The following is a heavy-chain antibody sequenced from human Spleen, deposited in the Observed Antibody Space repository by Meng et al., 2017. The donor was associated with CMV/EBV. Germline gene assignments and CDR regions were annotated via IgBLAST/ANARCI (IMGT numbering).Heavy chain of an antibody. CDR2: INPNSGGT. D-gene: IGHD3-3*01. CDR3: ARAHQPYYNFWSGSDH. V-gene: IGHV1-2*02. Sequence: ASVKVSCKASGYTFTGYYMHWVRQAPGQGLEWMGWINPNSGGTNYAQKFQGRVTMTRDTSISTAYMELSRLRSDDTAVYYCARAHQPYYNFWSGSDHWGQGSLVTVSS. J-gene: IGHJ4*02. CDR1: GYTFTGYY.